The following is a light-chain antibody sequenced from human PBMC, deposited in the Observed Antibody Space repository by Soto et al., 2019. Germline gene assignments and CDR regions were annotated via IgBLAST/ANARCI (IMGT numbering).Light chain of an antibody. CDR2: AAS. V-gene: IGKV1-39*01. J-gene: IGKJ4*01. CDR3: QQSYSTPLP. Sequence: EIQVTKKNTSLSGSVGERVTITCRASQRIGGFLNWYQQKLGKAPKLLIYAASSLQSGVPSRFSGSGSGTEFTLTISSLQPEDFATYYCQQSYSTPLPCGGGTKVDIK. CDR1: QRIGGF.